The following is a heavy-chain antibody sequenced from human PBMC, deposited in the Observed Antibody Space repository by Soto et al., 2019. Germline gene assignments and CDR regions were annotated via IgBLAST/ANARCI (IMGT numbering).Heavy chain of an antibody. D-gene: IGHD4-17*01. CDR3: ARKATVTTCFDY. J-gene: IGHJ4*02. Sequence: QVQLQESGPGLVKPSQTLSLTCTVSGGSISSGGYYWSWIRQHPGKGLEWIGYIYYSGSTYYNPSRKRRVNISVDTSKNQFARKLSSVTVADTAVYYCARKATVTTCFDYWGQGNLVTVSS. V-gene: IGHV4-31*03. CDR1: GGSISSGGYY. CDR2: IYYSGST.